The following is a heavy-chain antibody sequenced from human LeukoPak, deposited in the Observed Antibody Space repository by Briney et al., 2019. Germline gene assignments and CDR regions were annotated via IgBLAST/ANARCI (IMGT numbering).Heavy chain of an antibody. J-gene: IGHJ4*02. CDR3: ARVSDYFDY. Sequence: GGSLRLSCAASGFTFTTYNMNWVRQAPGKGLEWVSSISSSSSYIYYADSVKGRFTISRDNAKNSLYLQMNSLRAEDTAVYYCARVSDYFDYWGQGTLVTVSS. CDR1: GFTFTTYN. V-gene: IGHV3-21*01. CDR2: ISSSSSYI.